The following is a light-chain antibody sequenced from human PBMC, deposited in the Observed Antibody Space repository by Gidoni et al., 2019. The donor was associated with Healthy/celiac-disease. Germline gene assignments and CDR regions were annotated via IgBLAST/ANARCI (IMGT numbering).Light chain of an antibody. J-gene: IGKJ2*01. Sequence: IQMTQSPSSLSASVGDRVTITCRASQSISSYLNGYQQKPGKAPKLLIYAASSLQSGVPSRFSGSGSGTDFTLTISSLQPEDFATYYCQQSYSTTFXXXTKLEIK. V-gene: IGKV1-39*01. CDR1: QSISSY. CDR3: QQSYSTT. CDR2: AAS.